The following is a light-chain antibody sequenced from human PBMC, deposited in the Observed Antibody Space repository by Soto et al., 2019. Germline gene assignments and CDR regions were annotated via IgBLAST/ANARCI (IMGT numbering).Light chain of an antibody. CDR1: QSISSY. V-gene: IGKV1-39*01. CDR2: AAS. CDR3: QQCYSTPFT. Sequence: DVQMTQSPSSLSASVGDRVTITCRASQSISSYLNWYQQKPGKAPRLLIYAASSLQSGVPSRFSGSGSGTDFTLTISSLQPEDFSTYYCQQCYSTPFTLGPGTKVDIK. J-gene: IGKJ3*01.